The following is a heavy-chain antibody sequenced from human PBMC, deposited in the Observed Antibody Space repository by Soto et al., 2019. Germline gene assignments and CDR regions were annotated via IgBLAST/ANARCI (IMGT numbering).Heavy chain of an antibody. CDR1: GFSFGSYA. V-gene: IGHV3-23*01. CDR2: ISGSDGKT. J-gene: IGHJ4*02. CDR3: ARERKGYSSGWSDFDH. Sequence: AGSLRLSCSASGFSFGSYALSWVRQAPGKGLEWVSTISGSDGKTYYAAAVKGRFTISRDNSKNTLYLQMNSLRAEDTAVYYCARERKGYSSGWSDFDHWGQGTLVNAPQ. D-gene: IGHD6-19*01.